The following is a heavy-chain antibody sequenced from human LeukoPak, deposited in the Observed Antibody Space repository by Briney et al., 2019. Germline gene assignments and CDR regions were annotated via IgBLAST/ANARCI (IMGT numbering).Heavy chain of an antibody. V-gene: IGHV3-23*01. Sequence: GGSLRLSCAASGFTFSSYAMSWVRQAPGKGLEWVSAISGSGGSTYYADSVKGRFTISRDNTLYLQMSSLRSEDTAVYYCARCLRGGDFVAQDAFDIWGQGTMVTVSS. J-gene: IGHJ3*02. D-gene: IGHD2-21*02. CDR1: GFTFSSYA. CDR3: ARCLRGGDFVAQDAFDI. CDR2: ISGSGGST.